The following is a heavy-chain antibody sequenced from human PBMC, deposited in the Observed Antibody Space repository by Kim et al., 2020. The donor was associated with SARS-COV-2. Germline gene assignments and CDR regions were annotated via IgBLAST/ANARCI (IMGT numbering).Heavy chain of an antibody. D-gene: IGHD3-22*01. V-gene: IGHV4-34*01. J-gene: IGHJ3*02. CDR1: GGSFSGYY. CDR3: ARVGHYYDSSGSMGAFDI. Sequence: SETLSLTCAVYGGSFSGYYWCWIRQPPGKGLEWIGEITHSGSTNYNPSLKSRVTISVDTSKNQFSLKLSSVTAADTAVYYCARVGHYYDSSGSMGAFDIWGQGTMVTV. CDR2: ITHSGST.